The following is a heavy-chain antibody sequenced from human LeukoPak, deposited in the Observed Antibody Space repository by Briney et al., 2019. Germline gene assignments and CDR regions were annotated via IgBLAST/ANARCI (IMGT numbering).Heavy chain of an antibody. J-gene: IGHJ5*02. D-gene: IGHD3-10*01. CDR1: GYTFTSYD. V-gene: IGHV1-8*02. Sequence: ASVKVSCKASGYTFTSYDINWVRQAPGQGLEWMGWMDPNRGNTGYAHKFQGRVTMARSTSVSTAYMELSSLTSEDTAVYYCARRVVRGVNWFDPWGQGTLVTVSS. CDR2: MDPNRGNT. CDR3: ARRVVRGVNWFDP.